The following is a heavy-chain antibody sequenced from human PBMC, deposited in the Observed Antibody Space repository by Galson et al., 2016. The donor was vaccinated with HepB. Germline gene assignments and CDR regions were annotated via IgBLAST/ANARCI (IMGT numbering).Heavy chain of an antibody. CDR2: IYNSGNT. V-gene: IGHV4-61*02. CDR1: GGSISSAGYY. J-gene: IGHJ5*02. CDR3: ARAPYILRFLEELNWFDT. Sequence: TLSLTCTVSGGSISSAGYYWTWIRQSAGKGLEWIGRIYNSGNTKYNPSLQSRITMSVDTSKNEFSLKVTSVTAADTAVYYCARAPYILRFLEELNWFDTWGQGALVTVSA. D-gene: IGHD3-3*01.